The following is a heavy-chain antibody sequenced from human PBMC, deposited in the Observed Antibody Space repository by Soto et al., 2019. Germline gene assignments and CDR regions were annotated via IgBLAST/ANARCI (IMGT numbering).Heavy chain of an antibody. CDR3: TRDRDSRRGWDYFDH. CDR1: GFTFSGYG. V-gene: IGHV3-33*01. D-gene: IGHD4-4*01. Sequence: VGSLRLSCAVSGFTFSGYGMHWVRQAPGKGLEWVAVIWFDGSNKNYADSVKGRFTISRDDSKNTLYLQMNGLRAEDTAVYYCTRDRDSRRGWDYFDHWGQGTLVTV. CDR2: IWFDGSNK. J-gene: IGHJ4*02.